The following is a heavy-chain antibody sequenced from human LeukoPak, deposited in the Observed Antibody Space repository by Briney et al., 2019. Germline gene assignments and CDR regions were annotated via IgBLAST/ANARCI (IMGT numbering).Heavy chain of an antibody. CDR1: GFTLSSNY. J-gene: IGHJ4*02. D-gene: IGHD2-2*01. CDR3: ARLYCSSTSCYASVDY. V-gene: IGHV3-53*01. CDR2: IYSGGRT. Sequence: GGSLRLSCAASGFTLSSNYMSWVRQAPGKGLEWVSVIYSGGRTYYADSVKGRFTISRDNSRNTLYLQMNSLRAEDTAVYYCARLYCSSTSCYASVDYWGQGTLVTVSS.